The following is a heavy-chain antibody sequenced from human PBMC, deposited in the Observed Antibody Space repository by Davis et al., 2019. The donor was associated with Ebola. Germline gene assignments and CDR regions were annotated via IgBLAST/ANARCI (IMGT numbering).Heavy chain of an antibody. V-gene: IGHV1-18*01. Sequence: AASVKVSCKASGYTFTRYGITWLRQAPGQGLEWMAWISAYNGKTNYAKKFQGRVTMTTDTSTSTAYMELRSLRSDDTAVYYCARDIAMIRGGWFDHWGQGTLVSVSS. CDR1: GYTFTRYG. CDR3: ARDIAMIRGGWFDH. D-gene: IGHD3-16*01. J-gene: IGHJ5*02. CDR2: ISAYNGKT.